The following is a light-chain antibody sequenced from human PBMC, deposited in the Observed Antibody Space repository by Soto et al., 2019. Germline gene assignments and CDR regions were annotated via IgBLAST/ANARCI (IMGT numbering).Light chain of an antibody. CDR1: SSDVGAFDY. V-gene: IGLV2-14*01. J-gene: IGLJ1*01. Sequence: QSALTQPASVSGSPGQSITLSCTGNSSDVGAFDYVSWYQQFPGKAPKLMIYDVTNRPSGVSSRFSGSKSGNTASLTISGLQTEDEADYYCSAYKLSTTPTFGPGTKLTVL. CDR2: DVT. CDR3: SAYKLSTTPT.